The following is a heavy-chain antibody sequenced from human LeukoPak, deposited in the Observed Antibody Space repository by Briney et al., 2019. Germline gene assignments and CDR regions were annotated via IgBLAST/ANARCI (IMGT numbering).Heavy chain of an antibody. CDR3: ARVLGTHIVVLPAAPNWFGP. D-gene: IGHD2-2*01. CDR1: GYTFSSYG. J-gene: IGHJ5*02. CDR2: ISAYNGNT. V-gene: IGHV1-18*01. Sequence: ASVKVSCKASGYTFSSYGISWVRQAPGQGLEWMGWISAYNGNTNYAQKLQGRVTMTTDTSTSTAYMELRSLRSDDTAVYYCARVLGTHIVVLPAAPNWFGPWGQGTLVTVSS.